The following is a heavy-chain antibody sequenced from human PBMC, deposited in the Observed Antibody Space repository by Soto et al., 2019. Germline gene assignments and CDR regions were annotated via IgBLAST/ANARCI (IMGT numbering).Heavy chain of an antibody. Sequence: GGSLRLSCTASGFTFGDYAMSWVRQAPGKGLEWVGFIRSKAYGGTTEYAASVKGRFTISRDDSKSIAYLQMNSLKTEETAVYYCTREIFGYSYVYDGSVPYYYGMDVWGKGNTVNVSS. CDR3: TREIFGYSYVYDGSVPYYYGMDV. CDR1: GFTFGDYA. V-gene: IGHV3-49*04. CDR2: IRSKAYGGTT. D-gene: IGHD5-18*01. J-gene: IGHJ6*04.